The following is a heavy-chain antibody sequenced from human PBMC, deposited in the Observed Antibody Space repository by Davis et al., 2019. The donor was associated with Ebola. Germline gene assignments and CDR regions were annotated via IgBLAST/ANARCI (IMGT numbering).Heavy chain of an antibody. CDR1: GYSISRGYH. J-gene: IGHJ4*02. Sequence: SQTLSPTCSLSGYSISRGYHWGWIPQPPGRGLEGIGSIYHSGKTYYNPSLKSRVTISVDTSRNQFSLKLSSVTAADTAVYFCARIAVSGKEIDSWGQGTLVSVSS. CDR2: IYHSGKT. D-gene: IGHD6-19*01. CDR3: ARIAVSGKEIDS. V-gene: IGHV4-38-2*02.